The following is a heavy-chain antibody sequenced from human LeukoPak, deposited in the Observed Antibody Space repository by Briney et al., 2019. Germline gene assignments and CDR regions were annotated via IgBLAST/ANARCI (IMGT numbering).Heavy chain of an antibody. J-gene: IGHJ6*04. CDR1: GFTFSSYE. D-gene: IGHD3-10*02. V-gene: IGHV3-48*03. CDR3: AELGITMIGGV. Sequence: GGSLRLSCAASGFTFSSYEMNWVRQAPGKGLEWVSYISSSGSTIYYADSVRGRFTISRDNAKNSLYLQMNSLRAEGTAVYYCAELGITMIGGVWGKGTTVTISS. CDR2: ISSSGSTI.